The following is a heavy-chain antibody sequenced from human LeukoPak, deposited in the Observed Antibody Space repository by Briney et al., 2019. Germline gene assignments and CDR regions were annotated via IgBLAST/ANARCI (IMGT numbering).Heavy chain of an antibody. Sequence: ASVKVSCKASGYTFTGYYMHWVRQAPGQGLEWMGWINPNSGGTNYAQKFQGRVTMTRDTSISTAYMELSRLRSDDTAVYYCARSLFGEGAFDIWGQGTMVTVSS. J-gene: IGHJ3*02. CDR3: ARSLFGEGAFDI. CDR2: INPNSGGT. CDR1: GYTFTGYY. V-gene: IGHV1-2*02. D-gene: IGHD3-10*02.